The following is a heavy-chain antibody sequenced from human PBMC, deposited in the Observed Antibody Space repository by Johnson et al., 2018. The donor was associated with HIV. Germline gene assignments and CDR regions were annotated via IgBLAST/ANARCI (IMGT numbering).Heavy chain of an antibody. D-gene: IGHD1-26*01. V-gene: IGHV3-13*01. CDR3: ARGERFGGTQEAFDI. CDR2: IGTAGDT. Sequence: VQLVECGGGLVQPGGSLRLSCAASGFTVSSYDMHWVRQATGKGLEWVSAIGTAGDTYYPGSVKGRFPISRENAKNSLYLQMNSLRAGDTAVYYCARGERFGGTQEAFDIWGQGTMVTVSS. CDR1: GFTVSSYD. J-gene: IGHJ3*02.